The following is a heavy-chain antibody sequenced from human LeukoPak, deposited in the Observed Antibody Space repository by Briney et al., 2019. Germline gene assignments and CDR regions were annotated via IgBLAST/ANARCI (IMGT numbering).Heavy chain of an antibody. CDR1: GGSISSGSYY. Sequence: SETLSLTCTASGGSISSGSYYWSWIRQPAGKGLEWIGRIYTSGSTNYNPSLKSRVTISVDTSKNQFSLKLSSVTAADTAVYYCARDSFNGWFDYWGQGTLVTVPS. J-gene: IGHJ4*02. D-gene: IGHD2-8*01. CDR2: IYTSGST. CDR3: ARDSFNGWFDY. V-gene: IGHV4-61*02.